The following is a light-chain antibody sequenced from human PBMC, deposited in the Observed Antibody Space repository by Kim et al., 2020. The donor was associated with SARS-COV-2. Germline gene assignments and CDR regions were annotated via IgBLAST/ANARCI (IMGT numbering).Light chain of an antibody. J-gene: IGKJ5*01. CDR2: AAS. Sequence: SAFVGDFVTITCLASQGIGTWLAWYQQKPGKAPKLLIYAASTLQSGVPSRFSGSGSGTDFTLTITSLQPEDCATYYCQQAYSPITFGQGTRLEIK. CDR1: QGIGTW. CDR3: QQAYSPIT. V-gene: IGKV1-12*01.